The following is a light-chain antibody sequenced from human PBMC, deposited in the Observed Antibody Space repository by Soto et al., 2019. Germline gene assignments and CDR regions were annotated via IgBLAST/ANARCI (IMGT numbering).Light chain of an antibody. CDR2: DAS. Sequence: IVLTQSPATLSLSPGERATLSCRASQSVSSYLAWYQQKPGQAPRLLIYDASNRATGIPARFSGSGSGTDFTLTISSLEPEDFAVYCCQHRSNWPPTFGQGTKVEIK. J-gene: IGKJ1*01. CDR3: QHRSNWPPT. V-gene: IGKV3-11*01. CDR1: QSVSSY.